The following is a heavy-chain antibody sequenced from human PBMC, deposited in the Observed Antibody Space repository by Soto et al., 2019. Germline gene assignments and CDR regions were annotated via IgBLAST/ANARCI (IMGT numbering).Heavy chain of an antibody. V-gene: IGHV1-46*02. CDR2: INPSGGST. CDR1: GYSFNPYD. CDR3: ARDRVVVVPAAFGNWFDP. J-gene: IGHJ5*02. Sequence: GASVKVSCKASGYSFNPYDFNWVRQAPGQGLEWMGIINPSGGSTSYAQKFQGRVTMTRDTSTSTVYMELSSLRSEDTAVYYCARDRVVVVPAAFGNWFDPWGQGTLVTVSS. D-gene: IGHD2-2*01.